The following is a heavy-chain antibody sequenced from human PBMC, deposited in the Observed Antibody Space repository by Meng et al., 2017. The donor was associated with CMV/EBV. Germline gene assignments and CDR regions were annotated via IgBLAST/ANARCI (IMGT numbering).Heavy chain of an antibody. Sequence: GSLRLSCTVSGGSTSSYYWSWIRQPPGKGLEWIGYIYYSGSTNYNPSLKSRVTISVDTSKNQFSLKLSSVTAADTAVYYCARDIGSGVDYWGQGTLVTVSS. CDR1: GGSTSSYY. CDR2: IYYSGST. J-gene: IGHJ4*02. CDR3: ARDIGSGVDY. V-gene: IGHV4-59*01. D-gene: IGHD3-10*01.